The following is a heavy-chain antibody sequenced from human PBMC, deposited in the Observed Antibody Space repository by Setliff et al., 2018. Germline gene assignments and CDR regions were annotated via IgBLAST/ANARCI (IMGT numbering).Heavy chain of an antibody. Sequence: PSETLRLSCAASGFTLSSYWMNWVHQAPGKGLGWVATIRDDGSEKYYVDSVKGRFTISRDNAKKSLYLQMNSLRVEDTAVYYCVRVNIIVIPAAAESDYYYYYYMDVWGKGTTVTVSS. CDR2: IRDDGSEK. CDR3: VRVNIIVIPAAAESDYYYYYYMDV. D-gene: IGHD2-2*01. CDR1: GFTLSSYW. J-gene: IGHJ6*03. V-gene: IGHV3-7*01.